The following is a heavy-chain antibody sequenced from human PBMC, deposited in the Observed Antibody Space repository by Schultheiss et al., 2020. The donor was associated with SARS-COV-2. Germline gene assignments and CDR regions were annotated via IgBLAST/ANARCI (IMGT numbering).Heavy chain of an antibody. CDR3: ARSLTAMEEFDP. V-gene: IGHV4-34*01. Sequence: SETLSLTCAVYGGSFRIYSWSWIRQPPEKGLEWIGEITNSGGTNYKPSLESRVSISVDTSKKKISLKLNCMRAADTAMYYCARSLTAMEEFDPWGQGTLVTVSS. J-gene: IGHJ5*02. CDR1: GGSFRIYS. D-gene: IGHD5-18*01. CDR2: ITNSGGT.